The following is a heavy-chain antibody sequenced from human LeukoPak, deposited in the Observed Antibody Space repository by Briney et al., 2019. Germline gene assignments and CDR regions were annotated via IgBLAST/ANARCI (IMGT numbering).Heavy chain of an antibody. J-gene: IGHJ4*02. CDR2: INTDGSST. V-gene: IGHV3-74*01. Sequence: GGSLRLSCAASGFTFSIYWMHWVRQGPGKGLVWVSRINTDGSSTAYADSVKGRFTISRDNAKNTLYPQMDSLSAEDTAVYYCARGYSSSYRIDYWGQGTLVTVSS. D-gene: IGHD6-6*01. CDR1: GFTFSIYW. CDR3: ARGYSSSYRIDY.